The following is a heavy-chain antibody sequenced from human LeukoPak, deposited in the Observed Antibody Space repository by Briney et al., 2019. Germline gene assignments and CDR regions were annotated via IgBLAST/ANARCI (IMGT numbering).Heavy chain of an antibody. CDR3: ARDNWNLDYYFDY. J-gene: IGHJ4*02. CDR2: IKQDGSEK. Sequence: GGSLRLSCAASGFTFSSYWMSWVRQAPGKGLEWVANIKQDGSEKYYVDSVKGRFTISRDNAKNSLYLQMNSLRAEDTAVYYCARDNWNLDYYFDYWGQGTLVTVSS. CDR1: GFTFSSYW. D-gene: IGHD1-1*01. V-gene: IGHV3-7*01.